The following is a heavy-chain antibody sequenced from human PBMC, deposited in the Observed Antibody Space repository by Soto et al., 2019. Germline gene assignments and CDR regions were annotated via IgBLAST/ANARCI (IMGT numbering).Heavy chain of an antibody. CDR2: ISSNSRVI. V-gene: IGHV3-48*02. CDR3: ARESKTGHF. D-gene: IGHD1-1*01. J-gene: IGHJ4*02. Sequence: GGSLRLSCAASGFTFSNSNMDWVRQAPGKGLEWISYISSNSRVIYYADSVKGRFTISRDNAKNSLFLQMSGLRDEDTAVYYCARESKTGHFWCQGTLVT. CDR1: GFTFSNSN.